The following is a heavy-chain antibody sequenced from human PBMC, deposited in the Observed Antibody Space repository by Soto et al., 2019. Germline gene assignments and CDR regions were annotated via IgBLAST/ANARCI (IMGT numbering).Heavy chain of an antibody. V-gene: IGHV2-5*02. CDR3: VQSRCGGDCLRSYSAHSYYGLDV. CDR2: IYWDDDK. Sequence: QITLKESGPTLVKPTQTLTLTCTFPGFSFSSIGEGVGWIRQPPGKALEWLALIYWDDDKRYSPSLKSRLTFTKDTSKNQVVLTMTNMDPVDTATYYCVQSRCGGDCLRSYSAHSYYGLDVWGQGTTVTVSS. D-gene: IGHD2-21*02. J-gene: IGHJ6*02. CDR1: GFSFSSIGEG.